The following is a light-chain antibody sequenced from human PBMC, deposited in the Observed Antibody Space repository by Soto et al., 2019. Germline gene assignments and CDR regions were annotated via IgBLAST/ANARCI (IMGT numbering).Light chain of an antibody. V-gene: IGKV3-15*01. Sequence: EIVMTQSPATLSVSPGERATLSCRASQSVSTNLAWYQQKPGQAPRLLISGASTRATGIPARFSGSGSGTEFTLTISSLQSEDFAVYYCQQYNNWPPWPFGQGTKVKIK. CDR1: QSVSTN. CDR3: QQYNNWPPWP. J-gene: IGKJ1*01. CDR2: GAS.